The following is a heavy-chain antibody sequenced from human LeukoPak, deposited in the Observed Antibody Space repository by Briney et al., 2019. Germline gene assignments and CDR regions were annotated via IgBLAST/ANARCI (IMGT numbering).Heavy chain of an antibody. CDR2: INHSVGT. D-gene: IGHD3-10*01. V-gene: IGHV4-34*01. CDR1: SGSFSGYY. Sequence: KPSETLSLTYSVYSGSFSGYYWSWIRQPPGKGLEWIGEINHSVGTNYNPSLKSRVTMSLDTSKNQFSLKLSSVTAADTAVYYCARGHTRITMLRGSTSAYYFDYWGQGTLVTVSS. J-gene: IGHJ4*02. CDR3: ARGHTRITMLRGSTSAYYFDY.